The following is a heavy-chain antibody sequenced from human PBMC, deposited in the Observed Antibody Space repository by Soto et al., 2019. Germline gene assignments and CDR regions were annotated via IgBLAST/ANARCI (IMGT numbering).Heavy chain of an antibody. V-gene: IGHV4-59*01. CDR3: ASDSGYTNWNFDL. CDR2: IYYTGST. J-gene: IGHJ2*01. D-gene: IGHD3-22*01. Sequence: QVRLQESGPGLVKPSETLSLTCSVSGDSFSTYYWSWIRQPPGKGLEWIGYIYYTGSTNYNPSLKSRVTMSIDTSNNQFSLKLNSVTAADTAVYYCASDSGYTNWNFDLWGRGTLVTVSS. CDR1: GDSFSTYY.